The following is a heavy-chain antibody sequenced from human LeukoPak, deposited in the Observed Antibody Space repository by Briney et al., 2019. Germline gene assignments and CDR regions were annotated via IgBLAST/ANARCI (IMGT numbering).Heavy chain of an antibody. D-gene: IGHD1-26*01. V-gene: IGHV3-30*04. CDR2: ISYDGSNK. CDR1: GYTFTSYA. Sequence: SCKASGYTFTSYAMHWVRQAPGKGLEWVAVISYDGSNKYYADSVKGRFTISRDNSKNTLYLQMNSLRAEDTAVYYCARDPSGSSAYYFDYWGQGTLVTVSS. J-gene: IGHJ4*02. CDR3: ARDPSGSSAYYFDY.